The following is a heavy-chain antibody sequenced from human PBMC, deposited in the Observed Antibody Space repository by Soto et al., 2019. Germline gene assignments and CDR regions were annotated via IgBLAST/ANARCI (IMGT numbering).Heavy chain of an antibody. Sequence: QVQLVESGGGLVRPGGSLRLSCAASGFTFSDYYMSWIRQAPGKGLEWVSSIFSISTYRNYADSVKGRFSISRDNAKNSLYLHMDSLRVEDTAVYYCATGGQSSGWCFDSWGQGTRVTVSS. CDR1: GFTFSDYY. V-gene: IGHV3-11*06. J-gene: IGHJ4*02. CDR2: IFSISTYR. CDR3: ATGGQSSGWCFDS. D-gene: IGHD6-19*01.